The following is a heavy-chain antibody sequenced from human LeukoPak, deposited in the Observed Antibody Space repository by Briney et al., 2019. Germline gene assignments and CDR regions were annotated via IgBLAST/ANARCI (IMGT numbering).Heavy chain of an antibody. V-gene: IGHV5-51*01. D-gene: IGHD3-10*01. Sequence: GESLKISCKTSGFTFTDYWIAWVRQMPGKGLEWMGVIYPGDYDTRYSPSFRGHITISADNSINTAYLQWHSLKASDTAMYYCARHWVRGLFYFDYWGQGTPVTVSS. J-gene: IGHJ4*02. CDR1: GFTFTDYW. CDR2: IYPGDYDT. CDR3: ARHWVRGLFYFDY.